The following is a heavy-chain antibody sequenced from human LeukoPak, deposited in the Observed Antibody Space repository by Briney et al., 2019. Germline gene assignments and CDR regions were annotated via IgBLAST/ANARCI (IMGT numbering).Heavy chain of an antibody. J-gene: IGHJ4*02. CDR1: GFTFSNAW. D-gene: IGHD1-14*01. CDR2: IKSKTDGGTT. V-gene: IGHV3-15*01. CDR3: TTDPHLYRPDIDY. Sequence: PGGSLRLSCVASGFTFSNAWMTWVRQAPGKGLEWVGRIKSKTDGGTTDYAAPVKGRFTISRDDSKNTLYLQMNSLKTEDTAVYYCTTDPHLYRPDIDYWGQGTLVTVSS.